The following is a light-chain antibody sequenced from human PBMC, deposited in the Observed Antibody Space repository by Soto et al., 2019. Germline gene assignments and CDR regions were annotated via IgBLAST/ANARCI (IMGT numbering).Light chain of an antibody. CDR3: QQYNNWPRT. Sequence: EIVMTQSPATLSLSPGERGTLSCRASQSVTGYLAWYQQKPGQAPRLLIYDASTRATGIPARFSGSGSGTEFTLTISSLQSEDFAVYYCQQYNNWPRTFGQGTKLEIK. CDR1: QSVTGY. V-gene: IGKV3-15*01. CDR2: DAS. J-gene: IGKJ2*01.